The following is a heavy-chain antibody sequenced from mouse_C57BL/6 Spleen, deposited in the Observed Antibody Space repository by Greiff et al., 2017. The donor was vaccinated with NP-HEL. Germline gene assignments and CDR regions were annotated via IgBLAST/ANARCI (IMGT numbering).Heavy chain of an antibody. CDR3: TTRGVGNYGNFDV. CDR1: GFNIKDDY. CDR2: IDPENGDT. V-gene: IGHV14-4*01. D-gene: IGHD2-1*01. Sequence: EVQLQQSGAELVRPGASVKLSCTASGFNIKDDYMHWVKQRPEQGLEWIGWIDPENGDTEYASKFQGKATITADTSSNTAYLQLSSLTSEDTAVYYCTTRGVGNYGNFDVWGTGTTVTVSS. J-gene: IGHJ1*03.